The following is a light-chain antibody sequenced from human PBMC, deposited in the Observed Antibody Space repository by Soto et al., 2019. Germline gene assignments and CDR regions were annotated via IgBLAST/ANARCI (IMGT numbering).Light chain of an antibody. V-gene: IGKV1-27*01. CDR2: AAS. Sequence: DIQMTQSPSSLSASVGDSVTIPCRARQGLSTYLAWYQQKPGNVPKLLIYAASTLQSGVPSRFSGRGSGTEFTRTISSPQPEDDATYYSQKKNRAPPRTFGQGTKVEIK. CDR1: QGLSTY. CDR3: QKKNRAPPRT. J-gene: IGKJ1*01.